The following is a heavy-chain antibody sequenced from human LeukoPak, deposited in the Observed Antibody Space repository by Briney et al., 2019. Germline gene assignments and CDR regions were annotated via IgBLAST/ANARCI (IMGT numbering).Heavy chain of an antibody. CDR3: ARDVRGAAQFSDAFHI. CDR1: GGSISSRNW. CDR2: IYHSGST. Sequence: SGTLSLTCAVSGGSISSRNWWSWVRQPPGKGLEWIGEIYHSGSTNYNPSLKTRVTISVDKSKNQFSLKLSSVTAADTAVYYCARDVRGAAQFSDAFHIWGQGTMVTVSS. D-gene: IGHD6-13*01. J-gene: IGHJ3*02. V-gene: IGHV4-4*02.